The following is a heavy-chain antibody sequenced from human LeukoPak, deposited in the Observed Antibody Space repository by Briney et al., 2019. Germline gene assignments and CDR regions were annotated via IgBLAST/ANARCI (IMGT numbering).Heavy chain of an antibody. D-gene: IGHD1-26*01. V-gene: IGHV1-18*01. CDR1: GYTFTSYG. CDR2: ISAYNGNT. J-gene: IGHJ3*02. Sequence: ASVKVSCKASGYTFTSYGISWVRQAPGQGLEWMGWISAYNGNTNYAQKLQGRVTMTTDTSTSTAYMELRSLRSDDTAVYYCARDLVGATRGELHAFDIWGQGTMVTVSS. CDR3: ARDLVGATRGELHAFDI.